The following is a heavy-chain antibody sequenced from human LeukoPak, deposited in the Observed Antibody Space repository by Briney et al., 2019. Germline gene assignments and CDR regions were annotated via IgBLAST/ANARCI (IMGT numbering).Heavy chain of an antibody. Sequence: ASVKVSCKASGFTFTSSAVQWVRQARGQRLEWIGWIVVGSGNTNYAQKFQERVTITRDMSTSTAYMELRSLRSDDTAVYYCARGYDRTTFDYWGQGTLVTVSS. J-gene: IGHJ4*02. CDR2: IVVGSGNT. D-gene: IGHD3-22*01. V-gene: IGHV1-58*01. CDR1: GFTFTSSA. CDR3: ARGYDRTTFDY.